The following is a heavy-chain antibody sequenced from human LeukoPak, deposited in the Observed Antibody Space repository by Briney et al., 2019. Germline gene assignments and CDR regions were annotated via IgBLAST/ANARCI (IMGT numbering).Heavy chain of an antibody. Sequence: GSLRLSCAASGFTFSNAWMSWVRQPPGKGLEWIGEINHSGSTNYNPSLKSRVTISVDTSKNQFSLKLSSVTAADTAVYYCARDLDYGDYVNWFDPWGQGTLVTVSS. D-gene: IGHD4-17*01. V-gene: IGHV4-34*01. CDR2: INHSGST. J-gene: IGHJ5*02. CDR1: GFTFSNAW. CDR3: ARDLDYGDYVNWFDP.